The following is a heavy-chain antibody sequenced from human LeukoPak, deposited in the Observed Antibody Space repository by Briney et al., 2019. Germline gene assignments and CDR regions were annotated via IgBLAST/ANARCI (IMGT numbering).Heavy chain of an antibody. CDR2: ISGSGTST. CDR3: AREARTYGGGFDY. J-gene: IGHJ4*02. D-gene: IGHD3-10*01. V-gene: IGHV3-23*01. CDR1: GFTFSNYA. Sequence: PGGSLRLSCAASGFTFSNYAMTWVRQVPGKGLEWVSGISGSGTSTYYADSVKGRFTISRDNSKNTLYLQMNSLRAGDTAVYYCAREARTYGGGFDYWGQGTLVTVSS.